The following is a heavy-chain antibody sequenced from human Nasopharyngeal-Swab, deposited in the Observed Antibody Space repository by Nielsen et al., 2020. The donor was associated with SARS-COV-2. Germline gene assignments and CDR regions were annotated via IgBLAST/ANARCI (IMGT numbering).Heavy chain of an antibody. J-gene: IGHJ3*02. Sequence: GESLKISCVLSGFTFSSDLMTLVRQAPGKVLEWVSNIKQDGSEKYYVDSVKGRFTISRDNAKNSLYLQMNSLRAEDTAVYYCARGPLKRGAFDIWGQGTMVTVSS. CDR2: IKQDGSEK. CDR1: GFTFSSDL. V-gene: IGHV3-7*01. CDR3: ARGPLKRGAFDI. D-gene: IGHD3-10*01.